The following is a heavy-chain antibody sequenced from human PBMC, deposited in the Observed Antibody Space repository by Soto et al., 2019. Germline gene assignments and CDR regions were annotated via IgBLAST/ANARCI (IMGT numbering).Heavy chain of an antibody. CDR3: ARGEPPYYYDSRGADDAFDI. CDR1: GYTFTGYY. Sequence: GASVKVSCKASGYTFTGYYMHWVRQAPGQGLEWMGWINPNSGGTNYAQKFQGRVTMTRDTSISTAYMELSRLRSDDTAVYYCARGEPPYYYDSRGADDAFDIWGQGTMVTVS. D-gene: IGHD3-22*01. V-gene: IGHV1-2*02. J-gene: IGHJ3*02. CDR2: INPNSGGT.